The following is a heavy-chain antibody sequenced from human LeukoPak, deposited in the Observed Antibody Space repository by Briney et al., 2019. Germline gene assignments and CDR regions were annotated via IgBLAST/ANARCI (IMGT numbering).Heavy chain of an antibody. CDR1: GYTFTGDY. V-gene: IGHV1-2*02. D-gene: IGHD2-2*02. J-gene: IGHJ5*02. Sequence: ASVNVSCKASGYTFTGDYMHWVRQAPGQRREGMGWINPNSGGTNYAQKFQGRVTMTRDTSINTTHMELSSLRSDDTAVYYCARYHGVIPTPTPGKWFDPWGQGTLVTVSS. CDR3: ARYHGVIPTPTPGKWFDP. CDR2: INPNSGGT.